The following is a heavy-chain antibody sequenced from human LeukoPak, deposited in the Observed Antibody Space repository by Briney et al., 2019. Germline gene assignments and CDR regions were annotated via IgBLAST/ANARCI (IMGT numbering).Heavy chain of an antibody. CDR1: GFTFSSYW. CDR2: INTDGSAT. CDR3: AGGLASGSSGS. V-gene: IGHV3-74*01. D-gene: IGHD1-26*01. J-gene: IGHJ4*02. Sequence: PGGSLRLSCAASGFTFSSYWMHWVRQAPGKGLVWVSRINTDGSATTYAASVKGRFTISRDNAKNTLYLQMNSLRADDTAVYYCAGGLASGSSGSWGQGTLVTVSS.